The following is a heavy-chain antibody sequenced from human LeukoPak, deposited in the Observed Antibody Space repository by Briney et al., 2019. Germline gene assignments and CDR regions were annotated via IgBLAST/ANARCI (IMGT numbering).Heavy chain of an antibody. Sequence: ASVKVSCKASGYSFTSYHIHWVRQAPGQGLEWMGIINPSGGSTTYAQKFQGRVTMTRDTSTSTVYMELSSLRSEDTAMYCCARDQARVTTCPGDYWGQGTVVTVSS. CDR3: ARDQARVTTCPGDY. D-gene: IGHD3-22*01. J-gene: IGHJ4*02. CDR2: INPSGGST. V-gene: IGHV1-46*01. CDR1: GYSFTSYH.